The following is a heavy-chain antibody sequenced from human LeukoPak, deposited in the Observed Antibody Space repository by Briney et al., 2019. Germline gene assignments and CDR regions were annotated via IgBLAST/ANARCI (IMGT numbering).Heavy chain of an antibody. V-gene: IGHV4-31*03. Sequence: PSQTLSLTCTVSGGSISSGGYYWGWIRQHPGKGLEWIGYIYYSGSTYYNPSLKSRVTISVDTSKNQFSLKLSSVTAADTAVYYCARGGSYGFLYNWFDPWGQGTLVSVSS. CDR3: ARGGSYGFLYNWFDP. J-gene: IGHJ5*02. CDR1: GGSISSGGYY. D-gene: IGHD3-16*01. CDR2: IYYSGST.